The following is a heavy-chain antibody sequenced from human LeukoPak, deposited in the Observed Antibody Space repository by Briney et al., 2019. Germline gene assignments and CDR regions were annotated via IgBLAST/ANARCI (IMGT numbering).Heavy chain of an antibody. Sequence: ASVKVSCKASGYTFTGYYMHWVRQAPGQGLEWMGWINPNSGGTNYAQKFQGRVTMTRVTSISTAYMELSRLRSDDTAVYYCAREVRFYSNYVIDVWGKGTTVTVSS. CDR1: GYTFTGYY. V-gene: IGHV1-2*02. CDR2: INPNSGGT. CDR3: AREVRFYSNYVIDV. J-gene: IGHJ6*04. D-gene: IGHD4-11*01.